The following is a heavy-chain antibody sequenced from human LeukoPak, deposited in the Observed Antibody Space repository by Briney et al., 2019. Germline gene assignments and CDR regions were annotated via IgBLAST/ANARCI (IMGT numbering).Heavy chain of an antibody. D-gene: IGHD6-13*01. CDR3: AKIGYPDY. J-gene: IGHJ4*02. CDR2: ISGSGGST. V-gene: IGHV3-23*01. CDR1: GFSFSIYA. Sequence: QTGGSLRLSCTASGFSFSIYAMSWVSQAPGKGLEWVSGISGSGGSTYFADSVKGRFTISRDNSKNTVYLQMNSLRAEDTAVYYCAKIGYPDYWGQGTLVTVSS.